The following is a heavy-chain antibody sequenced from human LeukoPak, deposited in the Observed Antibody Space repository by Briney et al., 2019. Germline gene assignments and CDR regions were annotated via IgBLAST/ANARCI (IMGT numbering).Heavy chain of an antibody. D-gene: IGHD3-22*01. J-gene: IGHJ4*02. Sequence: PGGSLRLSCVASGFTFSTFAMSWVRQAPGKGLEWVSGISGSGDNTYYADSVKGRFTISRDNSKNTLYVQVNSLGIEDTAAYYCAKGSYYDSSGSFYFDYWGQGTLVTVSS. CDR2: ISGSGDNT. CDR3: AKGSYYDSSGSFYFDY. V-gene: IGHV3-23*01. CDR1: GFTFSTFA.